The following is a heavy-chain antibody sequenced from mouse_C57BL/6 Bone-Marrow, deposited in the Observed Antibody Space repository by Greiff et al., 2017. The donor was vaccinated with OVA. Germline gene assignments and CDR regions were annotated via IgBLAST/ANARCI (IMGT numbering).Heavy chain of an antibody. V-gene: IGHV5-9*01. J-gene: IGHJ3*01. D-gene: IGHD1-1*01. CDR2: ISGGGGNT. CDR3: ARHNGSPFAY. Sequence: EVNVVESGGGLVKPGGSLKLSCAASGFTFSSYTMSWVRQTPEKRLEWVATISGGGGNTYYPDSVKGRFTISRDNAKNTLYLQMSSLRSEDTALYYCARHNGSPFAYWGQGTLVTVSA. CDR1: GFTFSSYT.